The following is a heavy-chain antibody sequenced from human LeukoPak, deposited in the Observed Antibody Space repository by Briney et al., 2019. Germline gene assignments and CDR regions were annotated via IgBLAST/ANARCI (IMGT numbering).Heavy chain of an antibody. V-gene: IGHV3-66*01. CDR2: IYTGGRR. CDR3: ASSAGDY. Sequence: GSLRLSCAASGFIVESTSMSWVRQAPGKGLEWVSLIYTGGRRYYADSVKGRFSISRDNSKNTLYLQMNSLRAEDTAVYYCASSAGDYWGQGTLVTVSS. J-gene: IGHJ4*02. CDR1: GFIVESTS.